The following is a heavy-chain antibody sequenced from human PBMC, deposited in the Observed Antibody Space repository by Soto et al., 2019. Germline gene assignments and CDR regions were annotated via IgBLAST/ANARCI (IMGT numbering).Heavy chain of an antibody. V-gene: IGHV1-18*01. CDR1: GYTFTSYG. Sequence: QVQLVQSGAEVKKPGASVKVSCKASGYTFTSYGISWVRQAPGQGLEWMGWISAYNGNTNYAQKLQGRVTMTTDTSTSTAYMELRSMRSDDTAVYYWARVEAWQWPTSRWFDPWGQGTLVTVST. CDR3: ARVEAWQWPTSRWFDP. J-gene: IGHJ5*02. D-gene: IGHD6-19*01. CDR2: ISAYNGNT.